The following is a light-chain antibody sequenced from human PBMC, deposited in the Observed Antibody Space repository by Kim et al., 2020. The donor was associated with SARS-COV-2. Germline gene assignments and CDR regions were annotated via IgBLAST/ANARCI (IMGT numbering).Light chain of an antibody. V-gene: IGKV1-17*01. CDR1: QSIRND. Sequence: AYVGDRVTITCRASQSIRNDLAWYQQQPAKAPKRLIFAASTLQSGVPSRFSGSRSGTQFTLTISSLQPEDFATYYCLQHNSYPRTFGGGTKVDIK. J-gene: IGKJ4*01. CDR2: AAS. CDR3: LQHNSYPRT.